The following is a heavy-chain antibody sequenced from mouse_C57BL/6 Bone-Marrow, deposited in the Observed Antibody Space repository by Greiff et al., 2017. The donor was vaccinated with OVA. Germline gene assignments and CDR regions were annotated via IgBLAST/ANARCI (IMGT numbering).Heavy chain of an antibody. CDR1: GYAFSSYW. Sequence: QVQLKQSGAELVKPGASVKISCKASGYAFSSYWMNWVKQRPGKGLEWIGQIYPGDGDTNYNGKFKGKATLTADKSSSTAYMQLSSLTSEDSAVYFCARGTMVTTYYFDYWGQGTTLTVSS. CDR3: ARGTMVTTYYFDY. J-gene: IGHJ2*01. D-gene: IGHD2-2*01. CDR2: IYPGDGDT. V-gene: IGHV1-80*01.